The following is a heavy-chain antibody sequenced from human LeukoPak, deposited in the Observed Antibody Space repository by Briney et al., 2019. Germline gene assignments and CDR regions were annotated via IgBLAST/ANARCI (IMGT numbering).Heavy chain of an antibody. Sequence: GRSLRLSCEASGFSFRDYWMTWIRQAPGKGLEWVANIKQDTIEKNYLDSVRGRFTSSRDNAKNSLYLQMNSLRAEDTAVYYCASGFGIFDYWGQGALVTVSS. V-gene: IGHV3-7*01. D-gene: IGHD3-10*01. CDR1: GFSFRDYW. CDR2: IKQDTIEK. CDR3: ASGFGIFDY. J-gene: IGHJ4*02.